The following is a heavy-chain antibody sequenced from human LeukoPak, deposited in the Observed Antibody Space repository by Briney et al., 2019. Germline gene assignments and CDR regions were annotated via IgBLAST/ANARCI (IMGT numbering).Heavy chain of an antibody. CDR3: ARDNELLLDY. J-gene: IGHJ4*02. V-gene: IGHV4-59*01. D-gene: IGHD1-7*01. Sequence: SETLSLTCTVSGTSINSYYWSWIRQPPGRGLEWIGYIYYSGSTNYNPSLKSRVTISVDTSKNQFSLKLSSVTTADTAVYYCARDNELLLDYWGQGTLVTVSS. CDR2: IYYSGST. CDR1: GTSINSYY.